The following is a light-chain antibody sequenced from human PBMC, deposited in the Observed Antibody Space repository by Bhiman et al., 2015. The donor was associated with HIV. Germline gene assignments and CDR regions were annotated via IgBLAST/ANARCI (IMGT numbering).Light chain of an antibody. J-gene: IGLJ2*01. Sequence: QSALTQPASVSGSPGQSITISCTGTSSDVGSYNLVSWYQQHPGKAPKLMIYEVSKRPSGVSNRFSGSKSGNTASLTISGLQTEDEADYYCCSYAGSSTYVVFGRRDQADRP. CDR2: EVS. CDR3: CSYAGSSTYVV. CDR1: SSDVGSYNL. V-gene: IGLV2-23*02.